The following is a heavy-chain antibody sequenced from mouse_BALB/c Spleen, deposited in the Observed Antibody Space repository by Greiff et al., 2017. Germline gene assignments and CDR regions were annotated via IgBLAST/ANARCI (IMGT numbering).Heavy chain of an antibody. CDR2: ISSGSSTI. J-gene: IGHJ4*01. CDR1: GFTFSSFG. Sequence: EVHLVESGGGLVQPGGSRKLSCAASGFTFSSFGMHWVRQAPEKGLEWVAYISSGSSTIYYADTVKGRFTISRDNPKNTLFLQMTSLRSEDTAMYYCARSDYYGSSYVGAMDYWGQGTSVTVSS. D-gene: IGHD1-1*01. V-gene: IGHV5-17*02. CDR3: ARSDYYGSSYVGAMDY.